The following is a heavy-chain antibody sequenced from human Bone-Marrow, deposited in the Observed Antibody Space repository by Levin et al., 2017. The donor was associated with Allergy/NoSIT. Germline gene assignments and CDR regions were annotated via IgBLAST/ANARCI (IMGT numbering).Heavy chain of an antibody. CDR2: INPSGGST. D-gene: IGHD2-2*01. V-gene: IGHV1-46*01. CDR3: VKDQWTTNWLCNFDS. J-gene: IGHJ4*02. CDR1: GYTFTSYY. Sequence: GESLKISCKASGYTFTSYYIHWVRQAPGQGPEWMGIINPSGGSTHYAQKFQDRVTMTTDTSTSTLYMELSSLRSEDTAVYYCVKDQWTTNWLCNFDSWGQGTLVTVSS.